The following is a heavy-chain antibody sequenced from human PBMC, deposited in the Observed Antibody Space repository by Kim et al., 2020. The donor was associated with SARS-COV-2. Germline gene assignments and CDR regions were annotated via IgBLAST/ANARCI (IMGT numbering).Heavy chain of an antibody. CDR3: ARGAGSPSYNKFAY. V-gene: IGHV4-30-4*01. J-gene: IGHJ4*02. D-gene: IGHD1-1*01. Sequence: SETLSLTCTVSGGSISSGDYYWTWIRQPPGKGLEWNGYIYYSGITYYSPSLKSRVTISVDTSKNQFFLNLNSVAAADPAVYYCARGAGSPSYNKFAYWGRGSLVPVSS. CDR1: GGSISSGDYY. CDR2: IYYSGIT.